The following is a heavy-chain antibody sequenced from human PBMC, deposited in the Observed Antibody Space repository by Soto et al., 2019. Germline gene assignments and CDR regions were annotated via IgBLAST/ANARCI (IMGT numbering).Heavy chain of an antibody. D-gene: IGHD3-22*01. CDR1: GDTFSSHA. V-gene: IGHV1-69*06. CDR2: IIPIFDAR. J-gene: IGHJ4*02. CDR3: ARSSTXYYYQSSPYWPDKELDI. Sequence: SVKVSCKASGDTFSSHALSWVRQAPGQGLEWMGGIIPIFDARTYAQKFQGRVTISADKSTKTGYMELSSLTSEDTAVYYCARSSTXYYYQSSPYWPDKELDIWGQGTLVTVSS.